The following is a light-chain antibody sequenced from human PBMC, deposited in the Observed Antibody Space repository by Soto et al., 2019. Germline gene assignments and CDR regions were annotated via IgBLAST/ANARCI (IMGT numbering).Light chain of an antibody. V-gene: IGLV1-44*01. CDR1: STNIGRNS. J-gene: IGLJ3*02. Sequence: QSVLTQPPSASGTPGQRVSISCSRSSTNIGRNSISWYQNLPGTAPKLLIYTNNQRPSGVPARFSGSKSGTSASLAISGLQSEDEADYYCAAWDDSLSGWVFGGGTKLTVL. CDR3: AAWDDSLSGWV. CDR2: TNN.